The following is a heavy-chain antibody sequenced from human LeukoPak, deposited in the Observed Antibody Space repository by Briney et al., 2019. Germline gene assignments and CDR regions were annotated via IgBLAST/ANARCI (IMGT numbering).Heavy chain of an antibody. CDR2: ISSSSSTI. Sequence: GGSLRLPCPASGFTLSSYSMNWVRQAARKGLAWVSYISSSSSTIYYANTVKGRFTITRNNAKNSQYLQMNSLRAEVTAVYYCARGFSEFSYWGQGPLVSVSS. V-gene: IGHV3-48*01. CDR3: ARGFSEFSY. D-gene: IGHD3-3*01. J-gene: IGHJ4*02. CDR1: GFTLSSYS.